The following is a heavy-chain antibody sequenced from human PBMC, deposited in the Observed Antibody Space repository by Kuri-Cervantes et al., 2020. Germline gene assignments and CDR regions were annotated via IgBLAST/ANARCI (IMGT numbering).Heavy chain of an antibody. Sequence: LSLTCAASGFTFSSYGMHWVRQAPGKGLEGVAVISYDGSNKYYADSVKGRFTISRNNSKNTLYLQMNSLRGDDTAVYYCAKVLAVAGGGELDYWGQGTLVTVSS. D-gene: IGHD6-19*01. J-gene: IGHJ4*02. CDR1: GFTFSSYG. V-gene: IGHV3-30*18. CDR2: ISYDGSNK. CDR3: AKVLAVAGGGELDY.